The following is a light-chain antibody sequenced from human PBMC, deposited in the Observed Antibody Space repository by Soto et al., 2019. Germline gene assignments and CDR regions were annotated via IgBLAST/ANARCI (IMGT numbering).Light chain of an antibody. CDR2: EVT. Sequence: QSALTQPPSASGSPGRSVTISCTGTSSDVGGYDYVSWFQQHPGKAPKLIIYEVTKRPSGVPDRFSASKSGNTASLTVSGLQAEDEADYYCQVWDSNSYFFGTGTKLTVL. CDR1: SSDVGGYDY. V-gene: IGLV2-8*01. J-gene: IGLJ1*01. CDR3: QVWDSNSYF.